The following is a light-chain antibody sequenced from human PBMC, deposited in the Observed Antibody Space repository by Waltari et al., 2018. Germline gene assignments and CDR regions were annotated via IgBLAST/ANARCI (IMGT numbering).Light chain of an antibody. CDR2: GVY. Sequence: QSALTQPASVSGSPGQSITISCTGTRRAIGGYNYVSWYQQYPGKAPKVLIYGVYNRPSGVSDRFSGSKLDNTASLTISGLRAEDEAAYFCCSYTSISTVVFGGGTKVTVL. J-gene: IGLJ2*01. V-gene: IGLV2-14*03. CDR3: CSYTSISTVV. CDR1: RRAIGGYNY.